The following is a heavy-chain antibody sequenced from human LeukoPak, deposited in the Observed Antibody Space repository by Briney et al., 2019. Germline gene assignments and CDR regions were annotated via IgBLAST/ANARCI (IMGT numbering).Heavy chain of an antibody. Sequence: GGSLRLSSVASGFTCSSYGMHWVRQAPGKGLEWVAVIWYDGGNKYYADSVKGRFTISRDNSKNTLDLQMNSLRAEDRAVYYCARDRGSYRNFDWFDPWGQGTLVTVSS. J-gene: IGHJ5*02. CDR2: IWYDGGNK. CDR3: ARDRGSYRNFDWFDP. D-gene: IGHD1-26*01. CDR1: GFTCSSYG. V-gene: IGHV3-33*01.